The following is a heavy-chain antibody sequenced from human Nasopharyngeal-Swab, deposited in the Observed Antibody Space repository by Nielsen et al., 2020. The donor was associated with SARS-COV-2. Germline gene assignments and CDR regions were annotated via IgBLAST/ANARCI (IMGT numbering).Heavy chain of an antibody. CDR3: ARDRFTMVRGAFDP. Sequence: SETLSLTCTVSGGSISSSSYYWGWIRQPPGKGLEWIGSIYYSGSTYYNPSLKSRVTISVDTSKNQFSLKLSSVTAADTAVYYCARDRFTMVRGAFDPWGQGTLVTISS. CDR1: GGSISSSSYY. D-gene: IGHD3-10*01. CDR2: IYYSGST. V-gene: IGHV4-39*02. J-gene: IGHJ5*02.